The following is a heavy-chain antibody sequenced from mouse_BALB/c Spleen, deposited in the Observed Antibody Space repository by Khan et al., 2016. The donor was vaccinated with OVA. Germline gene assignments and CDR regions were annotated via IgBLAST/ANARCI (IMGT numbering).Heavy chain of an antibody. D-gene: IGHD1-3*01. V-gene: IGHV5-6*01. CDR2: ISSGGDYT. Sequence: EVQVVESGGDLVKPGGSLKLSCAASGFTFSSYSMSWVRQTPDKRLEWVASISSGGDYTYYPDSVKGRFTISRDKAKNTLYLQMSDLKSEDTAMYYCADQLSGSFAYGGQGTLVTVSA. J-gene: IGHJ3*01. CDR3: ADQLSGSFAY. CDR1: GFTFSSYS.